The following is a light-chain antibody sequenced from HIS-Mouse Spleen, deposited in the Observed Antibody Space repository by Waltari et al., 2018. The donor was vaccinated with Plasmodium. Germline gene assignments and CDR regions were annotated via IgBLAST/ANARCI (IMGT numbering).Light chain of an antibody. CDR3: AAWDDSLNGVV. Sequence: QSVLTQPPSASGTPGQRVPISCSGSSSTIGSNTVTWYQQLPGTAPKLLIYSNNQRPSWVPDRFSGSKSGTSASLAISGLQSEDEADYYCAAWDDSLNGVVFGGGTKLTVL. CDR2: SNN. J-gene: IGLJ2*01. CDR1: SSTIGSNT. V-gene: IGLV1-44*01.